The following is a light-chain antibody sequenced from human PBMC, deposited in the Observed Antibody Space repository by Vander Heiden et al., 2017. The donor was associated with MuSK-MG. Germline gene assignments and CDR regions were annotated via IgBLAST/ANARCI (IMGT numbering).Light chain of an antibody. J-gene: IGLJ1*01. CDR3: SSYTSSSTLYV. CDR2: EVS. V-gene: IGLV2-14*01. Sequence: QSALTQPAPVSGSPGQSITISCTGTSSDVGGYKYVSWYQQHPGKAPKLMIYEVSNRPSGVSNRFSGSKSGNTASLTITGLQAEDEADYYCSSYTSSSTLYVFGTGTKVTVL. CDR1: SSDVGGYKY.